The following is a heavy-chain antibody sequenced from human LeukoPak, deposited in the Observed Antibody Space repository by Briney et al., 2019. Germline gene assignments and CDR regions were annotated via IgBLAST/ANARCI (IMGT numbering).Heavy chain of an antibody. V-gene: IGHV4-59*01. D-gene: IGHD1-26*01. CDR1: GDSISRYY. J-gene: IGHJ3*02. Sequence: PSETLSLTCTVSGDSISRYYWSWIRQPPGKGLEWIGYIYYSGSTNYNPSLKSRVTISVDTSKNQFSLKLSSVTAADTAVYYCARDGTENDAFDIWGQGTMVTVSS. CDR2: IYYSGST. CDR3: ARDGTENDAFDI.